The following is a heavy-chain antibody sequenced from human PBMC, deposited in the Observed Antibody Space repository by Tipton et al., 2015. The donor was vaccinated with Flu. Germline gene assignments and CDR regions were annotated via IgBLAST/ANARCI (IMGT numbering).Heavy chain of an antibody. D-gene: IGHD6-19*01. CDR1: GFTFSRYA. J-gene: IGHJ4*02. CDR3: AKVIPEKVAGLDY. CDR2: VSGGGGTR. Sequence: SLRLSCAASGFTFSRYAMSWVRQAPGKGLEWVSAVSGGGGTRYFADSVKGRFTISRDNIKNRLYLQMNSLRAEDTAVYYCAKVIPEKVAGLDYWGQGTLVTVSS. V-gene: IGHV3-23*01.